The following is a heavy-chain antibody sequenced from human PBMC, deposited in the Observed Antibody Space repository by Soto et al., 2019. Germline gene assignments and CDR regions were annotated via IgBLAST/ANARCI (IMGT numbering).Heavy chain of an antibody. D-gene: IGHD3-22*01. Sequence: KQSQTLSLTCAVYGGSFSGYYWSWIRQPPGKGLEWIGEINHSGSTNYNPSLKSRVTISVDTSKNQFSLKLSSVTAADTAVYYCARGALSYYDSSGYYPLFDYWGQGTLVTVSS. CDR2: INHSGST. CDR3: ARGALSYYDSSGYYPLFDY. J-gene: IGHJ4*02. V-gene: IGHV4-34*01. CDR1: GGSFSGYY.